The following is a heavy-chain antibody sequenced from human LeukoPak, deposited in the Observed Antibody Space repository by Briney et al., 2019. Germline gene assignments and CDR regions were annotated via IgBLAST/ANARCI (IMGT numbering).Heavy chain of an antibody. D-gene: IGHD3-3*01. CDR2: IYYSEST. Sequence: PSQTLSLTCTVSGGSISSGDYYWSWIRQPPGKGLEWIGYIYYSESTYYNPSLKSRVTISVDTSKNQFSLKLSSVTAADTAVYYCARESRFLEWSADYWGQGTLVTVSS. J-gene: IGHJ4*02. CDR3: ARESRFLEWSADY. V-gene: IGHV4-30-4*08. CDR1: GGSISSGDYY.